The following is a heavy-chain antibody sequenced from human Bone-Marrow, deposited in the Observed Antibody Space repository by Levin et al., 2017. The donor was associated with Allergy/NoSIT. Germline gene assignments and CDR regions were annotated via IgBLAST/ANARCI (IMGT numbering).Heavy chain of an antibody. Sequence: SETLSLTCAVSGGSFSSDGYSWSWIRQPPGKGLEWIGNIYQSGSTYYNPSLESRVAILLDGSRDQFSLSLSCVTAEGTAVYYCVRDPGGGAYDIWGQGTRVTVSS. V-gene: IGHV4-30-2*01. D-gene: IGHD3-10*01. CDR2: IYQSGST. CDR3: VRDPGGGAYDI. CDR1: GGSFSSDGYS. J-gene: IGHJ3*02.